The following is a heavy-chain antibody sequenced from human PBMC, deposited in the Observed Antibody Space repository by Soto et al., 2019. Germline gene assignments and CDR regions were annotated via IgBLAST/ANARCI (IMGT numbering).Heavy chain of an antibody. Sequence: GASLRVPCKGSGYTFTSYAVHWVRQAPGPGLEWMGRIIPILGTANYAQKFQGRVTSTADKSTSTAYMELSSLRSEDTAVYYCARVPMVRGVIINWFDPWGQGTLVTVSS. CDR1: GYTFTSYA. CDR2: IIPILGTA. J-gene: IGHJ5*02. V-gene: IGHV1-69*04. D-gene: IGHD3-10*01. CDR3: ARVPMVRGVIINWFDP.